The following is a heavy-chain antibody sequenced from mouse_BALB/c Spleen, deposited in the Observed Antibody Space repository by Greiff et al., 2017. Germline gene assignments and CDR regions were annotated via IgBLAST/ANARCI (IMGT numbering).Heavy chain of an antibody. CDR3: ARDGGRAMDY. CDR2: ISSGGST. V-gene: IGHV5-6-5*01. Sequence: EVHLVESGGGLVKPGGSLKLSCAASGFTFSSYAMSWVRQTPEKRLEWVASISSGGSTYYPDSVKGRFTISRDNARNILYLQMSSLRSEDTAMYYCARDGGRAMDYWGQGTSVTVSS. CDR1: GFTFSSYA. J-gene: IGHJ4*01.